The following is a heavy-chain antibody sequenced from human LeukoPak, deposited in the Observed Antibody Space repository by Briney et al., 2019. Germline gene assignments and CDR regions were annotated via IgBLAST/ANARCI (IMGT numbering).Heavy chain of an antibody. V-gene: IGHV1-18*01. J-gene: IGHJ4*02. CDR1: GYTFTSYG. Sequence: GASVKVSCKASGYTFTSYGISWVRQAPGQGLEWMGWISAYNGNTNYAQKLQGRVTMTTDTSTSTAYMELRSLRSDDTAVYYCASPLGYYGSGSYYEWGQGTLVTVSS. CDR3: ASPLGYYGSGSYYE. D-gene: IGHD3-10*01. CDR2: ISAYNGNT.